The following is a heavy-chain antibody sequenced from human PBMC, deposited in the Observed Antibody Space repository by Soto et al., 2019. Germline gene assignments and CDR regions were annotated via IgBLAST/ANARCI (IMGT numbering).Heavy chain of an antibody. CDR2: IYSGGST. Sequence: GGSLRLSCAASGFTVSNNYMSWVRQAPGKGLEWVSIIYSGGSTYYADSVQGRFTISRDNSKNTLFLQMSSLRAEDTAVYYCAREGGGVYCSGGSYYGRYFDFWGQGTRVTVSS. V-gene: IGHV3-53*01. J-gene: IGHJ4*02. D-gene: IGHD2-15*01. CDR3: AREGGGVYCSGGSYYGRYFDF. CDR1: GFTVSNNY.